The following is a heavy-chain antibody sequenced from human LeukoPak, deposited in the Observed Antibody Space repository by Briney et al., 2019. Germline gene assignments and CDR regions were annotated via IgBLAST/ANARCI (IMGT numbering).Heavy chain of an antibody. CDR1: GGSISSYY. CDR2: VYPSGST. J-gene: IGHJ4*02. D-gene: IGHD3-22*01. V-gene: IGHV4-4*07. CDR3: ARDGYYYDSSGYSY. Sequence: PSETLSLTCTVSGGSISSYYWSWIRQPAGKGLEWVGRVYPSGSTNYNPSLRSRVTMSIDTSKNQFSLKLSSVTAADTAVYYCARDGYYYDSSGYSYWGQGTLVTVSS.